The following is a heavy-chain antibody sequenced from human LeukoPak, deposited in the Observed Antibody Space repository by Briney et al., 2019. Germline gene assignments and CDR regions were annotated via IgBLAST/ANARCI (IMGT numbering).Heavy chain of an antibody. CDR3: ASDGRAYCGGDCYPLY. D-gene: IGHD2-21*02. J-gene: IGHJ4*02. Sequence: PGGSLRLSCAASGFTFSSYGMHWVRQAPGKGLEWVSSISSSSSYIYYADSVKGRFTISRDNAKNSLYLQMNSLRAEDTAVYYCASDGRAYCGGDCYPLYWGQGTLVTVSS. V-gene: IGHV3-21*01. CDR2: ISSSSSYI. CDR1: GFTFSSYG.